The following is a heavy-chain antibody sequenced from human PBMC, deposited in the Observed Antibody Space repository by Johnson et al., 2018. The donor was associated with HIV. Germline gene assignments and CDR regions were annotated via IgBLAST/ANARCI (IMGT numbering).Heavy chain of an antibody. J-gene: IGHJ3*02. D-gene: IGHD3-22*01. V-gene: IGHV3-30*04. CDR2: ISYDGGNK. Sequence: QVQLVESGGGVVQPGRSLRLSCAASGFTFSSYAMHWVRQAPGKGLEWVAVISYDGGNKYYADSVKGRFTISRDNSKNTLYLQMNSLRAEDTAVYYCARGARRITMIVVVNKAFDIWGQGTMVTVSS. CDR3: ARGARRITMIVVVNKAFDI. CDR1: GFTFSSYA.